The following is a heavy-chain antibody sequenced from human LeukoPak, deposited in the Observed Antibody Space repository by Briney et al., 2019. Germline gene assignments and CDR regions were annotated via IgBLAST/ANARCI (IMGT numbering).Heavy chain of an antibody. Sequence: SETLSLTCAVYGGFFSGYYWSWIRQPPGKGLEWIGEINHSGSTNYNPSLKSRVTISVDTSKNQFSLKLSSVTAADTAVYYCARGVRDPAAGSPFDYWGQGTLVTVSS. CDR1: GGFFSGYY. CDR2: INHSGST. V-gene: IGHV4-34*01. D-gene: IGHD6-13*01. CDR3: ARGVRDPAAGSPFDY. J-gene: IGHJ4*02.